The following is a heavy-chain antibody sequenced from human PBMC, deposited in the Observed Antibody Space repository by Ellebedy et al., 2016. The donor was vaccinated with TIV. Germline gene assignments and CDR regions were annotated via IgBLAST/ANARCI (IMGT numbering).Heavy chain of an antibody. V-gene: IGHV1-18*01. CDR1: GYTFIDYG. CDR3: ARLFTLRDTNWFDP. J-gene: IGHJ5*02. Sequence: AASVKVSCKSSGYTFIDYGVTWVRQAPGQGLDWMGWVSAYSGNTNYAQKLQGGVTMTTDTSTSTAYMELRSLRSDDTAVYYCARLFTLRDTNWFDPWGQGTLVTVSS. D-gene: IGHD3-16*01. CDR2: VSAYSGNT.